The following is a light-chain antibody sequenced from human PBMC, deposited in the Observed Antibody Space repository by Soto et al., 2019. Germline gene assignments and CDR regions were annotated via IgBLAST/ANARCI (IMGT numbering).Light chain of an antibody. CDR1: QSVSNN. Sequence: EIVMTQSPATLSVSPGERATLSCRASQSVSNNLAWYQQKPGQAPRLLIYFASTRATGTPAGFSGSGSGTEFTLTISSLQSEDFAVYYCQQYNKWPLTFGGGTKVETK. V-gene: IGKV3-15*01. J-gene: IGKJ4*01. CDR2: FAS. CDR3: QQYNKWPLT.